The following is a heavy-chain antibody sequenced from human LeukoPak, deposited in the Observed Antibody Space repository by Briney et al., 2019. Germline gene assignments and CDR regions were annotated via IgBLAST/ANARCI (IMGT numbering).Heavy chain of an antibody. CDR1: GFTFSDYY. J-gene: IGHJ4*02. CDR3: AKDLFDRSGPLDY. D-gene: IGHD3-22*01. Sequence: PGGSPRLSCAASGFTFSDYYMSWIRQAPGKGLEWVSYISSSGSTIYYADSVKGRFTISRDNAKNSLYLQMNSLRAEDTAVYYCAKDLFDRSGPLDYWGQGILVTVSS. V-gene: IGHV3-11*04. CDR2: ISSSGSTI.